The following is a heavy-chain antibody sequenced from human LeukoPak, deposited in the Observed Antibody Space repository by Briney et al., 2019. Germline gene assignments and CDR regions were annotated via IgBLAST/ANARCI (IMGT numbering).Heavy chain of an antibody. J-gene: IGHJ4*02. CDR1: GGSISNSYYY. D-gene: IGHD3-10*01. V-gene: IGHV4-39*01. CDR3: ARHSRVLWFGEPPAPSSPPDY. CDR2: IYYSGST. Sequence: PSETLSLTCTVSGGSISNSYYYWGWIRQPPGKGLEWIGSIYYSGSTYYNPSLKSRVTISVDTSKNQFSLKLSSVTAADTAVYYCARHSRVLWFGEPPAPSSPPDYWGQGTLVTVSS.